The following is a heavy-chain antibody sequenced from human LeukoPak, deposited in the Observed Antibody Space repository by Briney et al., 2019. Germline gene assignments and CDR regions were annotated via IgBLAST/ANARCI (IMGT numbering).Heavy chain of an antibody. V-gene: IGHV3-48*04. CDR1: GITFSSYS. D-gene: IGHD2-2*01. Sequence: PGGSLRLSCAASGITFSSYSMNWVRQAPGKGLEWVSYISSSSSTIYYADSVKGRFTISRDNAKNSLYLQMNSLRAEDTAVYYCARLGYCSSTCCLHKDFDYWGQGTLVTVSS. CDR2: ISSSSSTI. CDR3: ARLGYCSSTCCLHKDFDY. J-gene: IGHJ4*02.